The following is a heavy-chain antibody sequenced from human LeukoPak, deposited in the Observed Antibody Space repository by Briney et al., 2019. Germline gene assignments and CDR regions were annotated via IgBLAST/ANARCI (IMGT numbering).Heavy chain of an antibody. CDR2: ISWNSGSI. Sequence: PGGSLRLSCAASGFTFDDYAMHWVRQAPGKGLEWVSGISWNSGSIGYADSVKGRFTISRDNAKNSLYLQMNSLRAEDTALYYCAKDNEGYCSSTSCLGAFDIWGQGTMVTVS. J-gene: IGHJ3*02. CDR3: AKDNEGYCSSTSCLGAFDI. V-gene: IGHV3-9*01. CDR1: GFTFDDYA. D-gene: IGHD2-2*01.